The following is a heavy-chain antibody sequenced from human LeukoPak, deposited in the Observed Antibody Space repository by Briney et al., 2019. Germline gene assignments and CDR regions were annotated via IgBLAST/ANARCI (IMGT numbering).Heavy chain of an antibody. CDR3: ARSVNKGSAVIYFDL. CDR1: GYTLTDHY. J-gene: IGHJ2*01. Sequence: ASVKVSCKTSGYTLTDHYIHWVRQAPGQGLEWMGWMNPNSGNTGYAQKFQGRVTITRNTSISTAYMELSSLRSEDTAVYYCARSVNKGSAVIYFDLWGRGTLVTVSS. V-gene: IGHV1-8*03. CDR2: MNPNSGNT. D-gene: IGHD2-21*01.